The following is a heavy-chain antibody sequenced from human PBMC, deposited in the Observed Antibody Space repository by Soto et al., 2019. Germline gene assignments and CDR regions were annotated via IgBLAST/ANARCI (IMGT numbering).Heavy chain of an antibody. CDR3: AKDQLMITFGGVTH. D-gene: IGHD3-16*01. Sequence: QVQLVESGGGVVQPGRSLRLSCAASGFTFSSYGMHWVRQAPGKGLEWVAVISYDGSKKNYADSVKGRFTISRDNSKNTLYLQMNSLRAEDTAVYYCAKDQLMITFGGVTHWGQGTLVTVSS. V-gene: IGHV3-30*18. J-gene: IGHJ4*02. CDR2: ISYDGSKK. CDR1: GFTFSSYG.